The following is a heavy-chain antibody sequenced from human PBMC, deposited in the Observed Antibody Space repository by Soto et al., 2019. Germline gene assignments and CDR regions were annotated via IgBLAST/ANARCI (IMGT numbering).Heavy chain of an antibody. CDR3: ARAPYDSSGYYESPYLDY. CDR1: GYTFTSYG. CDR2: ISAYNGNT. D-gene: IGHD3-22*01. Sequence: GASVKVSCKASGYTFTSYGIIWARQAPGQGLEWMGWISAYNGNTNYAQKLQGRVTMTTDTSTSTAYMELRSLRSDDTAVYYCARAPYDSSGYYESPYLDYWGQGTLVTVSS. V-gene: IGHV1-18*01. J-gene: IGHJ4*02.